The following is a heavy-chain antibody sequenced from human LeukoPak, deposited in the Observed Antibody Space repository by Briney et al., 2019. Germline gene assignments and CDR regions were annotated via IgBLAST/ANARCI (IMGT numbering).Heavy chain of an antibody. Sequence: SETLSLTCTVSGGSISSYYWGWIRQPPGKGLEWIGSIYYSGSTYYNPSLKSRVTISVDTSKNQFSLKLSSVTAADTAVYYCARQEWELYSYVHFDYWGQGTLVTLSS. J-gene: IGHJ4*02. V-gene: IGHV4-39*01. CDR3: ARQEWELYSYVHFDY. CDR2: IYYSGST. CDR1: GGSISSYY. D-gene: IGHD1-26*01.